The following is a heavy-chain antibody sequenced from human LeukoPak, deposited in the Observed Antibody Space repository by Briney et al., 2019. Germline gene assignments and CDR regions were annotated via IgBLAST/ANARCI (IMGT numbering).Heavy chain of an antibody. V-gene: IGHV3-30-3*01. CDR2: ISYDGSNK. CDR3: ARDQVVXVVAXXFDY. Sequence: GGSLRLSCAASGFTFSSYAMHWVRQAPGKGLEWVAVISYDGSNKYYADSVKGRFTISRDNSKNALYLQMNSLRAEDTAVYYCARDQVVXVVAXXFDYW. J-gene: IGHJ4*01. D-gene: IGHD2-15*01. CDR1: GFTFSSYA.